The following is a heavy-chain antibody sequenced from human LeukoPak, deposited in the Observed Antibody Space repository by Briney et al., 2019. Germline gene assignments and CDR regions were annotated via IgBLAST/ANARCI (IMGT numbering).Heavy chain of an antibody. Sequence: SETLSLTCTVSGGSISSSSYYWGWIRQPPGKGLEWIGGIYYSGSTYYNPSLKSRVTISVDTSKNQFSLKLSSVTAADTAVYYCASESVFGVVIIRSDPWGQGTLVTVSS. CDR2: IYYSGST. CDR1: GGSISSSSYY. D-gene: IGHD3-3*01. J-gene: IGHJ5*02. V-gene: IGHV4-39*07. CDR3: ASESVFGVVIIRSDP.